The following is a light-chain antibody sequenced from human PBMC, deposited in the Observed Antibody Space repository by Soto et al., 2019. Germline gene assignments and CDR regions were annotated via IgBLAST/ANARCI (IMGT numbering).Light chain of an antibody. J-gene: IGLJ1*01. Sequence: QSALTQPGSGSGSPGQSITISCAGTSGDIGTYKYVSWYQQHPGEAPELLICEVNRRPSVVSNRFSGSKSGPTDCLTISGLQAEDEADYSCSSYTTTNTLYVFGTRTQVTFL. CDR2: EVN. CDR3: SSYTTTNTLYV. CDR1: SGDIGTYKY. V-gene: IGLV2-14*01.